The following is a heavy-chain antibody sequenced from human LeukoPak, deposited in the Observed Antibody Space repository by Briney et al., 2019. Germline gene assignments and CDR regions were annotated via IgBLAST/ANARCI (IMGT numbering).Heavy chain of an antibody. Sequence: SETLSLTCTVSGGSISSGSYYWSWIRQPAGKGLEWIGRIYTSGSTNYNPSLKSRVTISVDTSKNQFSLKLSSVTAADTAVYYCARDGGGRWHFDLWGRGTLVTVSS. CDR2: IYTSGST. V-gene: IGHV4-61*02. J-gene: IGHJ2*01. CDR1: GGSISSGSYY. CDR3: ARDGGGRWHFDL. D-gene: IGHD3-16*01.